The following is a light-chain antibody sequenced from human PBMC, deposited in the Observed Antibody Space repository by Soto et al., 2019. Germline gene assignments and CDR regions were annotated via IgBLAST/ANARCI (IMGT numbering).Light chain of an antibody. Sequence: QSVLTQTPSASGTPGQTVTISCSGSRSNIGNNAVSWYQQFPGTAPKLPIYNNNLRPSGVPDRFSGSKSGTSASLAISGLKSEDEADYDCATCDDSLIPRGVFGGETKLTVL. CDR2: NNN. V-gene: IGLV1-44*01. CDR1: RSNIGNNA. CDR3: ATCDDSLIPRGV. J-gene: IGLJ3*02.